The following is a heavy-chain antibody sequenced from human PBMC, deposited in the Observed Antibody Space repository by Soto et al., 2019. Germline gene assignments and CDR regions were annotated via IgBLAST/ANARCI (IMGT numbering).Heavy chain of an antibody. V-gene: IGHV1-8*01. CDR2: MNPNSGNT. D-gene: IGHD3-9*01. J-gene: IGHJ4*02. Sequence: GLEWMGWMNPNSGNTGYAQKFQGRVTMTRNTSISTAYMELSSLRSEDTAVYYCARATKGQGFYYHILNGYRGQNYYFDSLVQGTLVTVSS. CDR3: ARATKGQGFYYHILNGYRGQNYYFDS.